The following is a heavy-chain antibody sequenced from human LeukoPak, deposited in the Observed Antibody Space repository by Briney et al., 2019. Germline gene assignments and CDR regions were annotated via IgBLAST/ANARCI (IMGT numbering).Heavy chain of an antibody. J-gene: IGHJ5*02. D-gene: IGHD2-2*01. CDR3: ARGCRVVVPAAMLGGRSSSWQDNWFDP. Sequence: SETLSLTCAVYGVSFSGYYWSWICQPPGKGLEWMGEINHSGSTNYNPSLKSRVTISVDTSKNQFYMKLSSVTAADTAVYYCARGCRVVVPAAMLGGRSSSWQDNWFDPWGQGTLVTVSS. CDR2: INHSGST. V-gene: IGHV4-34*01. CDR1: GVSFSGYY.